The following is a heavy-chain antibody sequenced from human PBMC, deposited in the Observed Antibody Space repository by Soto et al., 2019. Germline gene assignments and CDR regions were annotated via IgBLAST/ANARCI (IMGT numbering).Heavy chain of an antibody. V-gene: IGHV1-18*01. Sequence: QVQLVQSGAEVKKPGASVKVSCKASGYTFTSYGISWVRQAPGQGLEWMGWISAYNGNTNYAQKLQGRVTMTTDTSTSTAYMELRSLRSDDTAVYYCARDLRYFAWLLFSGSQRVGDAFDIWGQGTMVTVSS. CDR3: ARDLRYFAWLLFSGSQRVGDAFDI. CDR2: ISAYNGNT. D-gene: IGHD3-9*01. CDR1: GYTFTSYG. J-gene: IGHJ3*02.